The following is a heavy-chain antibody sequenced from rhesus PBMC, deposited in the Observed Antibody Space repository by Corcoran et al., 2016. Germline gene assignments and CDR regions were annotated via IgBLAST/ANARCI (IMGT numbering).Heavy chain of an antibody. CDR3: ARESYYEDDYGYYYPHY. CDR2: ISYDGSKK. V-gene: IGHV3-54*02. J-gene: IGHJ4*01. CDR1: GFTFSSYG. Sequence: EVQLVESGGGLVQPGGSLRLSCAASGFTFSSYGMHWVRQAPGKGLEWVAVISYDGSKKYYADSVKDRFTIYRDNSKNMLYLQRNNLKLEDTAVDYCARESYYEDDYGYYYPHYWGQGVLVTVSS. D-gene: IGHD3-9*01.